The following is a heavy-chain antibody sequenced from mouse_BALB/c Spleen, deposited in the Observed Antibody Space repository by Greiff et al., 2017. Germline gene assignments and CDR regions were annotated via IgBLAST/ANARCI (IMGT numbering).Heavy chain of an antibody. CDR3: ARWYPYYYAMDY. D-gene: IGHD1-1*02. V-gene: IGHV1S29*02. J-gene: IGHJ4*01. CDR1: GYTFTDYN. CDR2: IYPYNGGT. Sequence: EVKLVESGPELVKPGASVKISCKASGYTFTDYNMHWVKQSHGKSLEWIGYIYPYNGGTGYNQKFKSKATLTVDNSSSTAYMELRSLTSEDSAVYYCARWYPYYYAMDYWGQGTSVTVSS.